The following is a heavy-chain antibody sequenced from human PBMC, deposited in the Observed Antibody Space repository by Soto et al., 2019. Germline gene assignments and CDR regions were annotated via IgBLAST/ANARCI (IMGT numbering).Heavy chain of an antibody. CDR3: ARAEDYSDSSGPPEGWFDP. CDR1: GFTFSSYW. J-gene: IGHJ5*02. Sequence: EVQLVESGGGLVQPGGSLRLSCAASGFTFSSYWMSWVRQAPGKGLEWVANIKQDGSEKYYVDSVKGRFTISRDNAKNSLYLQMNSLRAEDTAVYYCARAEDYSDSSGPPEGWFDPWGQGTLVTVSS. V-gene: IGHV3-7*03. CDR2: IKQDGSEK. D-gene: IGHD3-22*01.